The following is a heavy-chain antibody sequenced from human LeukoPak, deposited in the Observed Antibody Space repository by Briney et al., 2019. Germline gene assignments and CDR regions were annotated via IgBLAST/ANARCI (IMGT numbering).Heavy chain of an antibody. CDR2: IKEDGSEI. J-gene: IGHJ4*02. D-gene: IGHD4-23*01. Sequence: PGGSLRLSCAASAFTFSSYWMSWVGQAPGKGTGWVANIKEDGSEIHYVDSVKGRFTISRDNAKNSLYLQLNSLRVEDTAVYYCARDRGYSSFDYWGQGTLVTVSS. V-gene: IGHV3-7*01. CDR1: AFTFSSYW. CDR3: ARDRGYSSFDY.